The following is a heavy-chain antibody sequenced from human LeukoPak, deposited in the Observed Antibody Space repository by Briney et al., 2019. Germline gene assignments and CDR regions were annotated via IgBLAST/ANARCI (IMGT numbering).Heavy chain of an antibody. D-gene: IGHD2-2*01. J-gene: IGHJ5*02. CDR3: ARGPLHVVVPAATWFDP. Sequence: GGSLRLSCAASGFIFSSYSMNWVRQAPGKGLEWVSYISSSGSTIYYADSVKGRFTISRDNARNSLYLQMNSLRAEDTAVYYCARGPLHVVVPAATWFDPWGQGILVTVSS. V-gene: IGHV3-48*04. CDR2: ISSSGSTI. CDR1: GFIFSSYS.